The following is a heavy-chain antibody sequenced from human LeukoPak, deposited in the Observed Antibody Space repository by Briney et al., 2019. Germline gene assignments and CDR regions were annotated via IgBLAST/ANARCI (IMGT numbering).Heavy chain of an antibody. V-gene: IGHV3-30*02. CDR1: GFTFSSYG. Sequence: GGSLRLSCAASGFTFSSYGMHWVRQAPGKGLEWVAFIRYDGSNKYYADSVKGRFTISRDNAKNSLYLQMNSLRAEDMALYYCAKGGSSALYNWFDPWGQGTLVTVSS. D-gene: IGHD6-6*01. CDR2: IRYDGSNK. CDR3: AKGGSSALYNWFDP. J-gene: IGHJ5*02.